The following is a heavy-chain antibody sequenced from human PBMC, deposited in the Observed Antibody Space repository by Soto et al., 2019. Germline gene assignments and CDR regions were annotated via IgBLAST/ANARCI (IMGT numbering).Heavy chain of an antibody. CDR1: GGTFSSYA. V-gene: IGHV1-69*13. CDR2: IIPIFGTA. J-gene: IGHJ5*02. D-gene: IGHD3-22*01. CDR3: AKTYYYASSGPIRRLEMGFDP. Sequence: SVKVSCKASGGTFSSYAISWVRQAPGQGLEWMGGIIPIFGTANYAQKFQGRVTITADESTSTAYMELRSLRSEDTAVYYCAKTYYYASSGPIRRLEMGFDPWGQGTLVTVSS.